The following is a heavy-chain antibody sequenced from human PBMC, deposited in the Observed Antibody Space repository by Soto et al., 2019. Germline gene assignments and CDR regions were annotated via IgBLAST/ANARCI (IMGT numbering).Heavy chain of an antibody. Sequence: GGSLRLSCAASGFTFSSYAMRWVRQAPGKGLDWVSAISASGSNTYYADSVKGRFTISRDNSKNTLDLQMHSLRAEDTAVYYCARVGADSGYHLYYMDVWGKGTTVTVSS. J-gene: IGHJ6*03. V-gene: IGHV3-23*01. D-gene: IGHD3-10*01. CDR3: ARVGADSGYHLYYMDV. CDR2: ISASGSNT. CDR1: GFTFSSYA.